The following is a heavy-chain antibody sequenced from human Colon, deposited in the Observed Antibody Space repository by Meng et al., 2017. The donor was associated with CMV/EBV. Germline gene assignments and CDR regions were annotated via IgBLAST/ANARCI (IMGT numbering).Heavy chain of an antibody. CDR1: GFIVSNYW. D-gene: IGHD1-26*01. J-gene: IGHJ4*02. CDR2: TNEDGSAK. CDR3: ASITSGG. Sequence: SLKLVCAASGFIVSNYWMSWVRQAPGKGLEWVATTNEDGSAKYYVDSVKGRFNISKDNAKNSLYLQMDNLRAEDTAIYYCASITSGGWGQGTLVTVSS. V-gene: IGHV3-7*01.